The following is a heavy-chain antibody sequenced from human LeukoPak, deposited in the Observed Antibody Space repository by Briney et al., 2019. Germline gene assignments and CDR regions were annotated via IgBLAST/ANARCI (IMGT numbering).Heavy chain of an antibody. D-gene: IGHD3-10*01. Sequence: SETLSLTCTVSGGSISSHYWSWIRQPPGKGLEWIGYIYYSGSTIYNPSLKSRVTISVDTSKNQFSLKLSSVTAADTAVYYCARAPGYYGSGSYYYFDYWGQGTLVTVSS. CDR2: IYYSGST. J-gene: IGHJ4*02. CDR3: ARAPGYYGSGSYYYFDY. CDR1: GGSISSHY. V-gene: IGHV4-59*11.